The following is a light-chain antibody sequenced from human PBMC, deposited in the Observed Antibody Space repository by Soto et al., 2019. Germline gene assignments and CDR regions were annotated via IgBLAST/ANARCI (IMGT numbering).Light chain of an antibody. CDR2: GNS. CDR3: QSYDSSLIYV. Sequence: QSVLTQPPSVSGAPGQRVTISCTGSSSNIGAGYDVHWYQQLPGTAPKLLIYGNSNRPSGVPDRFSGSQSGTSASLAITGLQAEDEADYYCQSYDSSLIYVFGPGTKLTVL. J-gene: IGLJ1*01. V-gene: IGLV1-40*01. CDR1: SSNIGAGYD.